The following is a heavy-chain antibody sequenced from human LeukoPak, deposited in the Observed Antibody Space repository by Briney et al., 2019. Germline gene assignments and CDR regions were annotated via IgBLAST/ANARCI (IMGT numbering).Heavy chain of an antibody. CDR2: IYHSGST. Sequence: PSETLSLTCAVSGGSISSGGYSWSWIRQPPGKGLEWIGYIYHSGSTYYNPSLKSRVTISVDRSKNQFSLKLSSVTAADTAVYYCARSQNYYGSGDYWSQGTLVTVSS. J-gene: IGHJ4*02. D-gene: IGHD3-10*01. CDR3: ARSQNYYGSGDY. V-gene: IGHV4-30-2*01. CDR1: GGSISSGGYS.